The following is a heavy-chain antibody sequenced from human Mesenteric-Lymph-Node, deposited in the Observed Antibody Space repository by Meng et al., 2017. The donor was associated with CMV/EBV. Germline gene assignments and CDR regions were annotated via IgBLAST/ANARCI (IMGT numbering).Heavy chain of an antibody. CDR2: IYGGGHSP. CDR3: AKVRPRGYGTYFDY. CDR1: EFTFSSYW. D-gene: IGHD5-18*01. V-gene: IGHV3-23*03. J-gene: IGHJ4*02. Sequence: GGSLRLSCAASEFTFSSYWMTWVRQAPGKGLEWVAIIYGGGHSPYYEDSVEGRFTISRDDSRDILFLQMNSLRAEDTAVYYCAKVRPRGYGTYFDYWGQGTLVTVSS.